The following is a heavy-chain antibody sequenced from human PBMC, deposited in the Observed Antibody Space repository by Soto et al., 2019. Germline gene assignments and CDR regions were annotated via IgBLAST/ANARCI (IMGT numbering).Heavy chain of an antibody. Sequence: SEILSETRSVSGGSISHHYGSWISKTPGKGLEWVGYIYYSGSTNYNPSLKSRVTISVDTSKNQFSLKLSSVTAADTAVYYCARAGIAAHPVWFDPWGQGTLVTGSS. CDR3: ARAGIAAHPVWFDP. J-gene: IGHJ5*02. V-gene: IGHV4-59*08. CDR2: IYYSGST. CDR1: GGSISHHY. D-gene: IGHD6-6*01.